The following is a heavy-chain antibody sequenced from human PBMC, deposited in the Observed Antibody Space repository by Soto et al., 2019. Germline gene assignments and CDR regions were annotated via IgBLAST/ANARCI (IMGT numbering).Heavy chain of an antibody. V-gene: IGHV3-30*18. D-gene: IGHD3-22*01. J-gene: IGHJ4*02. CDR1: GFTFSSYG. CDR2: ISYDGSNK. CDR3: AKDRKTYYYDSSGYTDY. Sequence: GGSLRLSCAASGFTFSSYGVHWVRQAPGKGLEWVAVISYDGSNKYYADSVKGRFTISRDNSKNTLYLQMNSLRAEDTAVYYCAKDRKTYYYDSSGYTDYWGQGTLVTVSS.